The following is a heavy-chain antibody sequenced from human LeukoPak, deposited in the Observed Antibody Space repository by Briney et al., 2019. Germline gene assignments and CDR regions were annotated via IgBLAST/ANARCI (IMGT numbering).Heavy chain of an antibody. J-gene: IGHJ5*02. CDR1: GFTFSGYT. CDR3: ARGVDTAGNNWFDP. V-gene: IGHV3-21*01. CDR2: ISSSSIYI. Sequence: GGSLRLSCAASGFTFSGYTMNWVRQAPGKGLEWVSSISSSSIYIYYADSVRGRLTISRDNAKNSLYLQMNSLRAEDTAVYYCARGVDTAGNNWFDPWGQGTLVTVSS. D-gene: IGHD5-18*01.